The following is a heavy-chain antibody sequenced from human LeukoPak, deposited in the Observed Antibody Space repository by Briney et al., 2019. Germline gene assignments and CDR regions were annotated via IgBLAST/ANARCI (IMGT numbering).Heavy chain of an antibody. CDR1: GFTFSSYW. D-gene: IGHD3-10*01. V-gene: IGHV3-74*01. J-gene: IGHJ4*02. CDR2: INSHGSST. Sequence: GGSLTLSCAASGFTFSSYWMHWLRHAPGKGLVWVSCINSHGSSTSYADSVKGRFTISRDNAKNTLYLQMNSPRVEDTAVYYCARGPPERSGNYYPGAYWGQGTLVPVSS. CDR3: ARGPPERSGNYYPGAY.